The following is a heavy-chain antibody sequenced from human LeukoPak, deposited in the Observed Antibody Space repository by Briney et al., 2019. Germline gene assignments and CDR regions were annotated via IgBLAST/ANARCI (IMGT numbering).Heavy chain of an antibody. J-gene: IGHJ4*02. CDR1: GYTFTSYY. V-gene: IGHV1-46*01. CDR2: INPSGGST. Sequence: GASVKVSCKASGYTFTSYYMHWVRQAPGQGLEWMGIINPSGGSTSYAQKSQGRVTMTRDTSTSTVYMELSSLRSEDTAVYYCARVAMWDCSSGTGCQYFDYWGQGTLVTVSS. CDR3: ARVAMWDCSSGTGCQYFDY. D-gene: IGHD2-15*01.